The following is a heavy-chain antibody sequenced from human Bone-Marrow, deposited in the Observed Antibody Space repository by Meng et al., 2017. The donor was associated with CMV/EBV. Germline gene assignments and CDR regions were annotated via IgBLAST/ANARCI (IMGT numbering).Heavy chain of an antibody. J-gene: IGHJ6*02. CDR2: ISSSGSTI. CDR1: GFTFSSYS. CDR3: AREAVYCSSTSCYQDGMDV. Sequence: GESLKISCAASGFTFSSYSMNWVRQAPGKGLEWVSSISSSGSTIYYADSVKGRFTISRDNAKNSLYLQMNSLRAEDTAVYYCAREAVYCSSTSCYQDGMDVWGQGTTVTVSS. V-gene: IGHV3-48*04. D-gene: IGHD2-2*01.